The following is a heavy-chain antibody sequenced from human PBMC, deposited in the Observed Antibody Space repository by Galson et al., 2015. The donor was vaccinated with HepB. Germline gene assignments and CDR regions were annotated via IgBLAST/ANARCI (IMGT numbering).Heavy chain of an antibody. CDR1: GFTFSSYA. CDR3: AKDMGRDYGDYLR. D-gene: IGHD4-17*01. J-gene: IGHJ4*02. Sequence: SLRLSCAASGFTFSSYAMSWVRQAPGKGLAWVSAISGSGGSTHYADSVKGRFTISRDNSKNTLYLQMNSLRAEDTAVYYCAKDMGRDYGDYLRWGQGTLVTVSS. V-gene: IGHV3-23*01. CDR2: ISGSGGST.